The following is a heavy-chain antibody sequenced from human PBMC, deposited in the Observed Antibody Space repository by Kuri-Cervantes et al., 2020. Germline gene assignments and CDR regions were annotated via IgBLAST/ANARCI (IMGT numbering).Heavy chain of an antibody. CDR1: GGSVSSGSYY. CDR3: ARSTGRYYYYYYYMDV. CDR2: INHSGST. D-gene: IGHD3-9*01. V-gene: IGHV4-39*07. Sequence: GSLRLSCTVSGGSVSSGSYYWSWIRQPPGKGLEWIGEINHSGSTNYNPSLKSRVTISVDTSKNQFSLKLSSVTAADTAVYYCARSTGRYYYYYYYMDVWGKGTTVTVSS. J-gene: IGHJ6*03.